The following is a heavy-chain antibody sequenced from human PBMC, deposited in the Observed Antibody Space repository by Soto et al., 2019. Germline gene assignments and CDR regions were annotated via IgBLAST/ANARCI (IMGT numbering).Heavy chain of an antibody. D-gene: IGHD6-19*01. V-gene: IGHV1-18*01. CDR2: ISAYNGNT. CDR3: ARTYSSGWYGWFDP. CDR1: GYTFTSYG. J-gene: IGHJ5*02. Sequence: GASVKVSCKASGYTFTSYGISWVRPAPGQGLEWMGWISAYNGNTNYAQKLQGRVTTTTDTSTSTAYMELRSLRSDDTAVYYCARTYSSGWYGWFDPWGQGTLVTVSS.